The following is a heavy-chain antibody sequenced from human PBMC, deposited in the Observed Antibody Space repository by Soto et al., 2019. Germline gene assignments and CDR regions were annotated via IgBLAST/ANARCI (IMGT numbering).Heavy chain of an antibody. J-gene: IGHJ6*02. Sequence: GASVRVSCKASGYTFTGYYMHWVRQAPGQGLEWMGWINPNSGGTNYAQKFQGRVTMTRDTSISTAYMELSRLRSDDTAVYYCARDTMVGATPDDYYYGMDVWGQGTTVTVSS. CDR2: INPNSGGT. CDR3: ARDTMVGATPDDYYYGMDV. CDR1: GYTFTGYY. V-gene: IGHV1-2*02. D-gene: IGHD1-26*01.